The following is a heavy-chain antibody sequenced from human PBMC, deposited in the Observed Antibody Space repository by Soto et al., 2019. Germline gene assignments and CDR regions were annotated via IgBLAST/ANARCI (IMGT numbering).Heavy chain of an antibody. CDR3: ARSLRFLEQRGWFDP. CDR2: IYTSGST. D-gene: IGHD3-3*01. Sequence: SETLSLTCTVSGGSISSYCWSWIRQPAGKGLEWIGRIYTSGSTNYNPSLKSRVTMSVDTSKNQFSLKLSSVTAADTAVYYCARSLRFLEQRGWFDPWGQGTLVTSPQ. J-gene: IGHJ5*02. V-gene: IGHV4-4*07. CDR1: GGSISSYC.